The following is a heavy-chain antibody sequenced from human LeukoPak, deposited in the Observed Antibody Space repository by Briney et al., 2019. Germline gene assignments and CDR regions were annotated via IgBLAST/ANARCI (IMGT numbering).Heavy chain of an antibody. CDR1: GGSFSGYY. CDR2: INHSGST. V-gene: IGHV4-34*01. Sequence: PSQTLSLTCAVYGGSFSGYYWSWIRQPPGKGLEWIGEINHSGSTNYNPSLKSRVTISVDTSKNQFSLKLSSVTAADTAVYYCARHDLVAAFDYWGQGTLVTVSS. CDR3: ARHDLVAAFDY. J-gene: IGHJ4*02. D-gene: IGHD2-15*01.